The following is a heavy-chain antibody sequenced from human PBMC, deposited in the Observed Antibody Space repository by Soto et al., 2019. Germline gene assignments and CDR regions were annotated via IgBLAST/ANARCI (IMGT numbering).Heavy chain of an antibody. Sequence: SVKVSCKASGGTFSSSSISWVRQAPGQGLEWMGGIIPIFGTANYTQKFQGRVTITADESTSTAYMELSSLSSDDTAVYYCARPIRYYYERSGQSAWFDPWGQGTLVTVSS. J-gene: IGHJ5*02. CDR2: IIPIFGTA. CDR1: GGTFSSSS. V-gene: IGHV1-69*13. CDR3: ARPIRYYYERSGQSAWFDP. D-gene: IGHD3-22*01.